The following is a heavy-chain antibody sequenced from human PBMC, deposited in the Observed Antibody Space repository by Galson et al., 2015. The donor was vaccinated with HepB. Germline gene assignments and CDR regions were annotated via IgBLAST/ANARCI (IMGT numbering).Heavy chain of an antibody. V-gene: IGHV1-2*06. CDR3: ARSSISMIFYDSFDI. D-gene: IGHD3-22*01. Sequence: SVKVSCKASGYTFTDYYIHWVRQAPGQGLEWMGRINPNSGGTNYPQKFQGRVTMTRDTSISTAYMELSRLRSDDTAVYYCARSSISMIFYDSFDIWGQGTMVTVSS. CDR2: INPNSGGT. CDR1: GYTFTDYY. J-gene: IGHJ3*02.